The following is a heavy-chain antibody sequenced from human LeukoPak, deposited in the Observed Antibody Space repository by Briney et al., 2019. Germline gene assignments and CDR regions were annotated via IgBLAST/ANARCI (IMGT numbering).Heavy chain of an antibody. D-gene: IGHD6-13*01. Sequence: GESLKISCKGSGYSFTSYWIGWVRQMPGKGLEWMGIIYPGDSDTRYSPSFQGQVTISADKSISTAYLQWSRLKASDTAMYYCASCIAAAGSGLDYWGQGTLVTVSS. J-gene: IGHJ4*02. CDR1: GYSFTSYW. CDR3: ASCIAAAGSGLDY. V-gene: IGHV5-51*01. CDR2: IYPGDSDT.